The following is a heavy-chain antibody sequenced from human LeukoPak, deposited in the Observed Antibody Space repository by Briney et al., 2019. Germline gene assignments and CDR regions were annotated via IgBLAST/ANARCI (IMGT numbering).Heavy chain of an antibody. CDR2: IYSDNT. J-gene: IGHJ4*02. V-gene: IGHV3-53*01. CDR1: GFTVSSNS. D-gene: IGHD5-18*01. Sequence: GGSLRLSCTVSGFTVSSNSMSWVRQAPGKGLEWVSFIYSDNTHYSDSVKGRFTISRDNSKNTLYLQMNSLRAEDTAIYYCATYRQVLLPFESWGQGTLVTVSS. CDR3: ATYRQVLLPFES.